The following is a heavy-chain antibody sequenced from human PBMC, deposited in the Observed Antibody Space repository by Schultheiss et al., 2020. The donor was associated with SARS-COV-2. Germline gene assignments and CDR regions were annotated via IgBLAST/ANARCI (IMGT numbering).Heavy chain of an antibody. CDR2: ISGSGGST. J-gene: IGHJ4*02. V-gene: IGHV3-23*01. Sequence: GGSLRLSCAASGFTVSSNYMSWVRQAPGKGLEWVSAISGSGGSTYYADSVKGRFTISRDNARNTLYLQMTSLRVEDTAVYFCARVGSGSRLFYIDSWGQGTLVTVS. CDR1: GFTVSSNY. CDR3: ARVGSGSRLFYIDS. D-gene: IGHD3-3*01.